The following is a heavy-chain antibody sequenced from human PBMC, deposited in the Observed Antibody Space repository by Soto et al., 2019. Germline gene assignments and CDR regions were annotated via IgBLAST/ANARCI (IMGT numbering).Heavy chain of an antibody. V-gene: IGHV4-30-2*01. CDR2: IYHRGST. J-gene: IGHJ4*02. CDR1: GDSLSGYY. Sequence: PSETLSLTCTVAGDSLSGYYWSWIRQTPGKGLEWIGYIYHRGSTYYNPSLKSRVTISVDRSKNQFSLKLSSVTAADTAVYYCARGQVVAAQHWGQGTLVTVSS. D-gene: IGHD2-15*01. CDR3: ARGQVVAAQH.